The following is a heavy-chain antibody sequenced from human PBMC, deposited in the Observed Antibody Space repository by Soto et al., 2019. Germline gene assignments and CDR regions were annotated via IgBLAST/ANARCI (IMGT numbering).Heavy chain of an antibody. D-gene: IGHD6-19*01. CDR1: GFTFDDYA. CDR2: ISWNSGSI. J-gene: IGHJ4*02. V-gene: IGHV3-9*01. CDR3: AKSGYSSGPFDY. Sequence: GGSLRLSCAASGFTFDDYAMPWVRQAPGKGLEWVSGISWNSGSIGYADSVKGRFTISRDNAKNSLYLQMNSLRAEDTALYYCAKSGYSSGPFDYWGQGTLVTVSS.